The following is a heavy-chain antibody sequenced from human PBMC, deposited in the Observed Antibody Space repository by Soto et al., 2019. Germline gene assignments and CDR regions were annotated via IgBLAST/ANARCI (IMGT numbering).Heavy chain of an antibody. V-gene: IGHV4-4*07. CDR1: GGTISGHY. Sequence: QVHLQESGPGLVKPSETLSLTCSVSGGTISGHYWTWIRQPAGKGLEWIGRIYSSGNTKYNPSLQSRVTMSLDTSNNQFSLRLTSVTAADTAVYYCARGQRFSDWFDPWGQGTLVTVSS. D-gene: IGHD3-3*01. CDR2: IYSSGNT. J-gene: IGHJ5*02. CDR3: ARGQRFSDWFDP.